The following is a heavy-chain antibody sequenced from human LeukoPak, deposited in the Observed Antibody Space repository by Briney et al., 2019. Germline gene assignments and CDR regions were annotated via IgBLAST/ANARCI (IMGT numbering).Heavy chain of an antibody. D-gene: IGHD2-2*03. CDR2: ISGSGDST. CDR1: GFTFTNYA. J-gene: IGHJ5*02. V-gene: IGHV3-23*01. Sequence: GGSLRLSCAASGFTFTNYALSWARQAPGKGLEWVSVISGSGDSTYYADSVKGRFTISRDNFKNTLYLQMNRLRAEDTAVYYCVKDGHCTTSTCSSHWFDPWGQGTRVTVSS. CDR3: VKDGHCTTSTCSSHWFDP.